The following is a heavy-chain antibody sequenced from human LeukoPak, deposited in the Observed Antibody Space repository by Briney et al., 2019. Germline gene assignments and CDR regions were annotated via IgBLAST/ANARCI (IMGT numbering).Heavy chain of an antibody. CDR3: ARERDDIVLMVYASNWFDP. Sequence: GGSLRLSCAASGFTFSSYWMSWVRQAPGKGLEGVANIKQDGSEKYYVDSVKGRFTISRDNAKNSLYLQMNSLRAEDTAVYYCARERDDIVLMVYASNWFDPWGQGTLVTVSS. CDR1: GFTFSSYW. V-gene: IGHV3-7*01. CDR2: IKQDGSEK. J-gene: IGHJ5*02. D-gene: IGHD2-8*01.